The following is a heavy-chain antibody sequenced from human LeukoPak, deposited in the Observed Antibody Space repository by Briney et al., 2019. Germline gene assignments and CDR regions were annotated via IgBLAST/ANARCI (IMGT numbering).Heavy chain of an antibody. J-gene: IGHJ4*02. CDR3: ARGGASGDY. D-gene: IGHD1-26*01. Sequence: GGSLRLSCAASGFTFSSYSMNWVRQAPGKGLEWVANIKQDGSEKYYVDSVKGRFTISRDNAKNSLYLQMNSLRAEDTAVYYCARGGASGDYWGQGTLVTVSS. CDR2: IKQDGSEK. CDR1: GFTFSSYS. V-gene: IGHV3-7*01.